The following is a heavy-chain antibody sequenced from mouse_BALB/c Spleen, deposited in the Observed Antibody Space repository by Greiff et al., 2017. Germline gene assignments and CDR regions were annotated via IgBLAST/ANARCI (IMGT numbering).Heavy chain of an antibody. Sequence: VHVKQSGAELVKPGASVKLSCTASGFNIKDTYMHWVKQRPEQGLEWIGRIDPANGNTKYDPKFQGKATITADTSSNTAYLQLSSLTSEDTAVYYCARRGLSLPLYYAMDYWGQGTSVTVSS. V-gene: IGHV14-3*02. CDR2: IDPANGNT. D-gene: IGHD1-2*01. CDR3: ARRGLSLPLYYAMDY. J-gene: IGHJ4*01. CDR1: GFNIKDTY.